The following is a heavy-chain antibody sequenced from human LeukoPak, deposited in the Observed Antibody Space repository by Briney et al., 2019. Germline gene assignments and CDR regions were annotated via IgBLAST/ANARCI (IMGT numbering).Heavy chain of an antibody. Sequence: GGSLRLPCAASGLTFSNSWMSWVRQAPGKGREWVGRIKSKTDCGTTDYAAPVKGRFTISRDDSKDTLYLQMNSLKTEATAVYYCTTGYSSSFDYWGQGTLVTVSS. J-gene: IGHJ4*02. CDR1: GLTFSNSW. V-gene: IGHV3-15*01. D-gene: IGHD6-13*01. CDR2: IKSKTDCGTT. CDR3: TTGYSSSFDY.